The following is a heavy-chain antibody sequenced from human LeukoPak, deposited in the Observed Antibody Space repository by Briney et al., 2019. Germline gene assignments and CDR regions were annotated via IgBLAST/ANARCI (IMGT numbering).Heavy chain of an antibody. Sequence: GGSLRLSCAASGFTFSSYAMSWVRQAPGKGLDLLSAISGSGVSTYYADSVKGRFTISRDNSRNTLYLQMNSLRADDTAVYYCAPPVGSGAYFDYWGQGTLVTVSS. D-gene: IGHD3-10*01. V-gene: IGHV3-23*01. CDR2: ISGSGVST. CDR3: APPVGSGAYFDY. CDR1: GFTFSSYA. J-gene: IGHJ4*02.